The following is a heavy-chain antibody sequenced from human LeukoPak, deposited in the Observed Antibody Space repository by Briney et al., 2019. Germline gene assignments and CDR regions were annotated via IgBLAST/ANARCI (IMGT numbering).Heavy chain of an antibody. CDR2: ISYDGSNK. V-gene: IGHV3-30*18. Sequence: PGGSLRLSCAASGFTFSNYGMRWVRQAPGKGLEWVAVISYDGSNKYYADSVKGRFTISRDNSKNTLYLQMNSLRAEDTAVYFCAKDQVLGDYYDSSGSNFDFWGQGTLVTVSS. D-gene: IGHD3-22*01. CDR1: GFTFSNYG. CDR3: AKDQVLGDYYDSSGSNFDF. J-gene: IGHJ4*02.